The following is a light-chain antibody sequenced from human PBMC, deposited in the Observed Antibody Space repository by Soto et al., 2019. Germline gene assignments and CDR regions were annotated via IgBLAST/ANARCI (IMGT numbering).Light chain of an antibody. CDR1: SSNIGAGYD. V-gene: IGLV1-40*01. CDR2: ENN. CDR3: QSYDSSLSGFV. J-gene: IGLJ1*01. Sequence: QSVLTQPPSVSGAPGQRVTISCTGSSSNIGAGYDVHWYQQLPGTAPKLLIYENNDRPSGVPDRFSGSKSGTSASLAITGLQAEDEADYYSQSYDSSLSGFVFGTGTKVTVL.